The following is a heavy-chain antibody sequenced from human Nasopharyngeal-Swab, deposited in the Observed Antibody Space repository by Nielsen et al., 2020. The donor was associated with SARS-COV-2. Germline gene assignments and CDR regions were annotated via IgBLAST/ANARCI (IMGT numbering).Heavy chain of an antibody. Sequence: SETLSLTCTVSGGSISSSSYYWGWIRQPPGKGLEWIGSIYYSGSTYYNPSLKSRVTISVDTSKNQFSLKLSSVTAADTAVYYCARADLSVLWFGELSSDAFDIWGQGTMVTVSS. CDR1: GGSISSSSYY. V-gene: IGHV4-39*01. CDR2: IYYSGST. J-gene: IGHJ3*02. D-gene: IGHD3-10*01. CDR3: ARADLSVLWFGELSSDAFDI.